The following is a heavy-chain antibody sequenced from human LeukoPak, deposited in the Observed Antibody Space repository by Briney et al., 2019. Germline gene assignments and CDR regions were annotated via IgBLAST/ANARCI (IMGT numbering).Heavy chain of an antibody. D-gene: IGHD3-3*01. CDR2: IYHSGST. J-gene: IGHJ5*02. CDR1: GGSISSGGYS. Sequence: SQTLPLTCAVSGGSISSGGYSWSWIRQPPGKGLEWIGYIYHSGSTYYNPSLKSRVTISVDRSKNQFSLKLSSVTAADTAVYYCARDFGFLEWNNWFDPWGQGTLVTVSS. CDR3: ARDFGFLEWNNWFDP. V-gene: IGHV4-30-2*01.